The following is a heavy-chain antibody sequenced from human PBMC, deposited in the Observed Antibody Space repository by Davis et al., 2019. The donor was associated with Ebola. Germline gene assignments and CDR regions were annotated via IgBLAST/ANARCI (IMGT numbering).Heavy chain of an antibody. J-gene: IGHJ3*02. CDR1: GDSIRSSNW. D-gene: IGHD4-17*01. CDR3: ARSMGTVTDAFDI. Sequence: MPSETLSLTCAVSGDSIRSSNWWGWIRQPPGKRLEWLGSIYYSGSTYYNPSLRSRVTLSEDTSKNHFSLKLSSVTAMDTAVYYCARSMGTVTDAFDIWGQETMVTVSS. CDR2: IYYSGST. V-gene: IGHV4-28*01.